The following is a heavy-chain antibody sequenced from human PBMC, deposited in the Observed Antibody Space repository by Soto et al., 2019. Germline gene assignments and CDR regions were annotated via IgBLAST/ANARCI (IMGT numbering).Heavy chain of an antibody. CDR3: ALALGPTTGLDY. J-gene: IGHJ4*02. Sequence: QVQLQESGPGLVKPSQTLSLTCSVSGASTVSHYHWTWIRQPPGKGLEWMGYIFNSGTTFYNPSLTSRLSISMDTSWNHFSLELRSVTAADTAVYYCALALGPTTGLDYWGQGTLVTVSS. V-gene: IGHV4-31*02. CDR1: GASTVSHYH. CDR2: IFNSGTT. D-gene: IGHD1-26*01.